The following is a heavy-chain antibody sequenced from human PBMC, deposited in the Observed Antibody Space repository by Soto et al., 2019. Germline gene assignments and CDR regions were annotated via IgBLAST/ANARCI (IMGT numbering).Heavy chain of an antibody. CDR3: ARIRNTRGSGWYYFDY. Sequence: ESGATLVNPTQTLTLTCTFSGFSLSTSGMCVSWIRQPPGKALEWLALIDWDDDKYYSTSLKTRLTISKDTSKNQVVLTMTNMDPVDTATYYCARIRNTRGSGWYYFDYWGQGTLVTVSS. D-gene: IGHD6-19*01. CDR1: GFSLSTSGMC. V-gene: IGHV2-70*01. J-gene: IGHJ4*02. CDR2: IDWDDDK.